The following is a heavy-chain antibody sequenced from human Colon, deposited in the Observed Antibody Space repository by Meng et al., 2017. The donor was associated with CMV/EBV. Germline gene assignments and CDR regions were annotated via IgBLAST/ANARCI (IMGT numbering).Heavy chain of an antibody. D-gene: IGHD2/OR15-2a*01. Sequence: SSVKVSCKASGGSCTSNGVNWFRHAPGQGLEWMYSLLPLFLSPTSAQKFQGRLSITTDESTTTAYLELNSLISDDTAVYYCARDRQYWGQGTLVTVSS. CDR2: LLPLFLSP. CDR1: GGSCTSNG. CDR3: ARDRQY. V-gene: IGHV1-69*05. J-gene: IGHJ4*02.